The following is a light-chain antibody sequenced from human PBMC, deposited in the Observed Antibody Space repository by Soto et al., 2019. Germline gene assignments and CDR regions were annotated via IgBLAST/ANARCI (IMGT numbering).Light chain of an antibody. V-gene: IGLV2-14*01. CDR2: EVS. Sequence: QSALTQPASVSGSPGQSITISCTGTSSDVGGYNYVSWYQQHPGKAPKLMIYEVSNRPSGVSNRFSGSKSGNTATLTISGPQAKDEADDYCQAWDSSTGYVFGPGTKLTVL. CDR3: QAWDSSTGYV. CDR1: SSDVGGYNY. J-gene: IGLJ1*01.